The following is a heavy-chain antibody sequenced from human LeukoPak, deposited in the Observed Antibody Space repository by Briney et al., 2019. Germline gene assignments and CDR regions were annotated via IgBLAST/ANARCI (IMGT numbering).Heavy chain of an antibody. J-gene: IGHJ3*02. V-gene: IGHV3-20*04. CDR3: ARVSVGIVVITTEDAFDI. CDR1: GFTFDDYG. Sequence: GGSLRLSCAASGFTFDDYGMSWVRQAPGKGLEWVSGINWNGGSTGYADSVKGRFTISRDNAKNSLYLQMNSLRAEDTALYYCARVSVGIVVITTEDAFDIWGQGTMVTVSS. D-gene: IGHD3-22*01. CDR2: INWNGGST.